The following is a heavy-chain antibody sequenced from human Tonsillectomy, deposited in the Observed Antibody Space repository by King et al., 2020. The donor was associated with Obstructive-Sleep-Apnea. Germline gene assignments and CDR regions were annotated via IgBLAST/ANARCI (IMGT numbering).Heavy chain of an antibody. J-gene: IGHJ5*02. V-gene: IGHV3-74*01. CDR3: ARELDGGPT. CDR2: INSDVSRP. CDR1: GFTFSNYW. Sequence: VQLVESGGGLVQPGGSLRLSCAASGFTFSNYWMHWVRQAPGKGRVWVSRINSDVSRPNYADSVKGRFTISRDNSKNTLYLQMNSLSAEDTAVYYCARELDGGPTWGQGTLVSVSS. D-gene: IGHD2-15*01.